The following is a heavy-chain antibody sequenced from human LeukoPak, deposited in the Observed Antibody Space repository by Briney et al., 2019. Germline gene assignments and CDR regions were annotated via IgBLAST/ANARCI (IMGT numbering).Heavy chain of an antibody. J-gene: IGHJ4*02. CDR3: ASTRVSYYDSSGYNFDY. V-gene: IGHV5-51*01. CDR1: GYSFTSYW. Sequence: GESLKISCKGSGYSFTSYWIGWVRQMPGKGLEWMGIIYPGDSDTRYSPSFQGQVTISADKSISTAYLQWSSLKASDTATYYCASTRVSYYDSSGYNFDYWGQGTLVTVSS. CDR2: IYPGDSDT. D-gene: IGHD3-22*01.